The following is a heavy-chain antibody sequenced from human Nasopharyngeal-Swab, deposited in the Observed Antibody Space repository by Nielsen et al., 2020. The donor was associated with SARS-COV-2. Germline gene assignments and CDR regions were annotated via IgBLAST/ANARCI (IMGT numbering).Heavy chain of an antibody. V-gene: IGHV3-23*01. Sequence: GGSLRLSCAASGFSFSNYNMNWVRQAPGKGLEWVSTINYNSGITYSADSVRGRFTIFRDNSENTLFLQMNSLMAEDTAMYFCAKGMDSSGFHGFDIWGQGTMVTVSS. D-gene: IGHD6-19*01. CDR3: AKGMDSSGFHGFDI. CDR1: GFSFSNYN. CDR2: INYNSGIT. J-gene: IGHJ3*02.